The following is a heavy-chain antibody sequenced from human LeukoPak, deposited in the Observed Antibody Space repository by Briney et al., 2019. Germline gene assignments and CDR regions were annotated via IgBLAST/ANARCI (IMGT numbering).Heavy chain of an antibody. CDR2: ISSSSSYI. Sequence: PGGSLRLSCAASGFTFSSYSMNWVRQAPGKGLEWVSSISSSSSYIYYADSVKGRFTISRDNAKNSLYLQMNSLRAEDTAVYYCARDRPLAAAAHDYYYYGMDVWGQGTTVTVSS. J-gene: IGHJ6*02. CDR3: ARDRPLAAAAHDYYYYGMDV. CDR1: GFTFSSYS. D-gene: IGHD6-13*01. V-gene: IGHV3-21*01.